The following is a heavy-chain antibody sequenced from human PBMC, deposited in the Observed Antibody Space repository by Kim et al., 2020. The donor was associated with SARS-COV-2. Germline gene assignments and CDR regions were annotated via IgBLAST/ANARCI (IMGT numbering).Heavy chain of an antibody. CDR3: ARGPWVRRTTIAAAGTGYFDY. CDR1: GGSFSGYY. CDR2: INHSGST. J-gene: IGHJ4*02. D-gene: IGHD6-13*01. V-gene: IGHV4-34*01. Sequence: SETLSLTCAVYGGSFSGYYWSWIRQPPGKGLEWIGEINHSGSTNYNPSLKSRVTISVDTSKNQFSLKLSSVTAADTAVYYCARGPWVRRTTIAAAGTGYFDYWGQGTLVTVSS.